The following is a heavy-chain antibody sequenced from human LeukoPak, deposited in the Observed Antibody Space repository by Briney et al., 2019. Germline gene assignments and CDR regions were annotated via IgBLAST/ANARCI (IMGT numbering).Heavy chain of an antibody. D-gene: IGHD5-12*01. CDR1: GFTFSSYG. V-gene: IGHV3-30*02. J-gene: IGHJ6*03. CDR2: IPYDGSNK. CDR3: AKGSGYERSYYYYYMDV. Sequence: PGGSLRLSCAASGFTFSSYGMHWVRQAPGKGLEWVAFIPYDGSNKYYADSVKGRFTISRDNSKNTLYLQMNSLRAEDTAVYYCAKGSGYERSYYYYYMDVWGKGTTVTISS.